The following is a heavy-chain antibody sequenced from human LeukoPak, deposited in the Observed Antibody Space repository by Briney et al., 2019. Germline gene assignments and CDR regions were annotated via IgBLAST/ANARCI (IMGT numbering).Heavy chain of an antibody. CDR1: GGSFSGYY. V-gene: IGHV4-34*01. Sequence: SETLSLTCAVYGGSFSGYYWSWIRQPPGKGLEWIGEINHSGGTNYNPSLKSRVTISVDTSENQFSLKLSSVTAADTAVYYCARGRGVVGATKEFDYWGQGTLVTVSS. D-gene: IGHD1-26*01. CDR3: ARGRGVVGATKEFDY. CDR2: INHSGGT. J-gene: IGHJ4*02.